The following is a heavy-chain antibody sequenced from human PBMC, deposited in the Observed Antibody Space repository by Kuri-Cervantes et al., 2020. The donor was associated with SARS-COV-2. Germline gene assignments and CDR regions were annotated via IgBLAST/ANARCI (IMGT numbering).Heavy chain of an antibody. CDR1: GFSLTTSGMC. D-gene: IGHD4-11*01. CDR2: IDWDDDK. J-gene: IGHJ4*02. Sequence: SGPTLVKPTQTLTLTCTSSGFSLTTSGMCVVWIRQPPGKALEWLARIDWDDDKYYKTSLNTRLSISKDTSKDQVVLTMTNMDPVDTATYYCVRIRAATVIADYWGQGTLVTVSS. CDR3: VRIRAATVIADY. V-gene: IGHV2-70*11.